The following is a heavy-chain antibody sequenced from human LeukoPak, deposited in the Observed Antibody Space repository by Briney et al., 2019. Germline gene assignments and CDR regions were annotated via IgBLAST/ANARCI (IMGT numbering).Heavy chain of an antibody. Sequence: PSETLSLTCAVSGVSISSSNWWSWVRQPPGKGLEWIGEIYHSGSTNYNPSLKSRVTIAVDKSKNQFSLKLSSVTAADTAVYYCGRGSSSQYNWFDPWGQGTLVTVSS. V-gene: IGHV4-4*02. D-gene: IGHD6-6*01. CDR1: GVSISSSNW. CDR3: GRGSSSQYNWFDP. CDR2: IYHSGST. J-gene: IGHJ5*02.